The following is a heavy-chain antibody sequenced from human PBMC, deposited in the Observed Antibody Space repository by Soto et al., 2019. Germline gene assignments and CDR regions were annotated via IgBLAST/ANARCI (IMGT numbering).Heavy chain of an antibody. Sequence: SGPTLVNPTETLTLTCTVSGFSLSNERMGVSWIRQPPGKALEWLAHIFSKDEKSYSTSLKTRLTISKDSSKNQVVLTMTNMDPVDTATYYCARTTNTGTDYWGQGTLVTVSS. CDR2: IFSKDEK. CDR3: ARTTNTGTDY. D-gene: IGHD1-1*01. CDR1: GFSLSNERMG. J-gene: IGHJ4*02. V-gene: IGHV2-26*01.